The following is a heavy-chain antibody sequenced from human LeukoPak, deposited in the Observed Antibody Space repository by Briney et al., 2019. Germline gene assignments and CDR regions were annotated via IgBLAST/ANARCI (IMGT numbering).Heavy chain of an antibody. D-gene: IGHD6-19*01. Sequence: GGSLRLSCAVSGFSFSSYSMNWVRQTPGKGLQWVSSISSSGTYIYYADSVKGRFTTSRDNAKNSVYLQMNSLRAEDTAVYYCARGSAVAGIMGLDYWGQGTLVTVSS. J-gene: IGHJ4*02. V-gene: IGHV3-21*01. CDR2: ISSSGTYI. CDR1: GFSFSSYS. CDR3: ARGSAVAGIMGLDY.